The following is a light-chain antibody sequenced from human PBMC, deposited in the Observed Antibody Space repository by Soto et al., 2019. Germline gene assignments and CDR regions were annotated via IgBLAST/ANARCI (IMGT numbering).Light chain of an antibody. Sequence: EIVLTQSPGSLSLSPGERATLSCRVSQSVSSNYLAWYQQKPGQAPRVLIYGASSRATGVPDRFSGSGAGTDFTLTISRLEPADFAVYYCQQYGSSPRTFGQGTKVDIK. V-gene: IGKV3-20*01. CDR3: QQYGSSPRT. CDR1: QSVSSNY. CDR2: GAS. J-gene: IGKJ1*01.